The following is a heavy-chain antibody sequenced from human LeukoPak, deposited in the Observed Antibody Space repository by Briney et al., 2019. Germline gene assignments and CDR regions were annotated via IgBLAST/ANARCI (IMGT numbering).Heavy chain of an antibody. D-gene: IGHD3-10*01. J-gene: IGHJ4*02. CDR1: GFTFTNAW. Sequence: GGSLRLSCAASGFTFTNAWMSWVRQAPGKGLEWVGRIKSKTHGETTDYAAPVKGRFTISRDDSKDTLYLQMNSLKTEDTAVYYCTTGAYYYGSDSYYSYYFDYWGQGTLVTVSS. V-gene: IGHV3-15*01. CDR2: IKSKTHGETT. CDR3: TTGAYYYGSDSYYSYYFDY.